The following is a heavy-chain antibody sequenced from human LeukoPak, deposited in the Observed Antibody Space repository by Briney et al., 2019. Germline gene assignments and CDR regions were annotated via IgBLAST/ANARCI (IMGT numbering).Heavy chain of an antibody. V-gene: IGHV3-11*06. J-gene: IGHJ4*02. Sequence: GGSLRLSCAASGFPFTPYWMSWVRQAPGKGLEWISYIGIDSGNTNYADSVKGRFTISGDKAKNSLYLQMNSLRVEDTAVYYCARDYKYAFDNWGQGTLVTVSS. D-gene: IGHD5-24*01. CDR1: GFPFTPYW. CDR3: ARDYKYAFDN. CDR2: IGIDSGNT.